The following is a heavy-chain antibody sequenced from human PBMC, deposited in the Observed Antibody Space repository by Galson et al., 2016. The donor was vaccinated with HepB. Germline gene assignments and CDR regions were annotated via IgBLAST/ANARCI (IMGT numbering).Heavy chain of an antibody. J-gene: IGHJ5*02. CDR2: ISYTGGT. CDR3: VRDSQINWFYL. V-gene: IGHV4-39*02. Sequence: TLSLTCSVSGDSISGSAYYWGWIRQPPGKGLEWIGTISYTGGTSYNPSLKSRVAISVDTTKNHLSLELTSVTAADTAVYFCVRDSQINWFYLWGQGTRVTVSS. CDR1: GDSISGSAYY.